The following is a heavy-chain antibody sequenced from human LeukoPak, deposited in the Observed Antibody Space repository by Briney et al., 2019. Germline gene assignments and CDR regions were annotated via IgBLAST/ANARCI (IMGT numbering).Heavy chain of an antibody. Sequence: GGSLRLSCAASGFTFSSYAMSWVRQAPGKGLEWVSAISGSGGSTYYADSVKGRFTISRDNSKNTLYLQMNSLRAEDTAVYYCASQPNSYGGEYYFDYWGQGTLVTVSS. V-gene: IGHV3-23*01. CDR1: GFTFSSYA. J-gene: IGHJ4*02. CDR3: ASQPNSYGGEYYFDY. CDR2: ISGSGGST. D-gene: IGHD5-18*01.